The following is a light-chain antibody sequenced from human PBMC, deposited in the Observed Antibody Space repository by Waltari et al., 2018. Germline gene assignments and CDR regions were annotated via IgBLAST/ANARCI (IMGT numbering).Light chain of an antibody. J-gene: IGKJ4*01. CDR2: GAS. V-gene: IGKV1-39*01. CDR1: QTINSY. CDR3: QQSHSSPLT. Sequence: DIQMTQSPSSLSASVGDRVTIICRASQTINSYLSWYQQKPGKAPKLLIYGASSLQSGVPSRFSGGGSGTDFTLTISSMQAEDFATYYCQQSHSSPLTFGGGTKVEIK.